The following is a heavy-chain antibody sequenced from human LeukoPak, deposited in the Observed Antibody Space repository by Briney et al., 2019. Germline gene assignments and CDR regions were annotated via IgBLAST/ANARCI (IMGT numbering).Heavy chain of an antibody. Sequence: PSQTLSLTCAVSGGSISSGGYSWSWIRQPPGKGLEWIGYIYHSGSTYYNPSLKSRVTISVDRSKNQFSLKLSSVTAADTAVYYCARVCNDSSGYYFDYWGQGTLVTVSS. V-gene: IGHV4-30-2*01. J-gene: IGHJ4*02. CDR3: ARVCNDSSGYYFDY. D-gene: IGHD3-22*01. CDR1: GGSISSGGYS. CDR2: IYHSGST.